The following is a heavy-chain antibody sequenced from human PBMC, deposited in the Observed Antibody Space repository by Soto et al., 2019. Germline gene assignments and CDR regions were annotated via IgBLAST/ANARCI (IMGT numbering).Heavy chain of an antibody. D-gene: IGHD3-16*01. Sequence: GCSLRLSCVASGFPFSSYAMSWVRQTPGKGLEWVSVISGSGGRTYYADSVKGRFTISRGNSNNTLSLQMHILRVEDTAVYFCAKGGYYSLFDIWGQGTMVTVSS. CDR2: ISGSGGRT. CDR1: GFPFSSYA. CDR3: AKGGYYSLFDI. V-gene: IGHV3-23*01. J-gene: IGHJ3*02.